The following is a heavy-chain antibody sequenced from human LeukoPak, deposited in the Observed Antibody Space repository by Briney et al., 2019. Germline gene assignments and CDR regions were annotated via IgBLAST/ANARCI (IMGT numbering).Heavy chain of an antibody. D-gene: IGHD4-17*01. Sequence: GGSLRLSCAASGFTFDDYAMHWVRQAPGKGLEWVSLISWDGGSTYYADSVKGRFTISRDNSKNSLYLQMNSLRAEDTALYYCAKDGAVTTEYYFDYWGQGTLVTVSP. V-gene: IGHV3-43D*04. CDR1: GFTFDDYA. J-gene: IGHJ4*02. CDR2: ISWDGGST. CDR3: AKDGAVTTEYYFDY.